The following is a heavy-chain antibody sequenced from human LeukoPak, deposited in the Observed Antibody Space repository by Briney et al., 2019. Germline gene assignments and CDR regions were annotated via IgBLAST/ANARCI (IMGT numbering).Heavy chain of an antibody. CDR1: EFTFSSYS. D-gene: IGHD6-6*01. CDR2: ISSSSSYI. Sequence: GGSLRLSCAASEFTFSSYSMNWVRQAPGKGLEWVSSISSSSSYIYYADSVKDRFTIPRDNAKNSLYLQMNSLRAEDTAVYYCASFSSSRVGYWGQGTLVTVSS. V-gene: IGHV3-21*01. CDR3: ASFSSSRVGY. J-gene: IGHJ4*02.